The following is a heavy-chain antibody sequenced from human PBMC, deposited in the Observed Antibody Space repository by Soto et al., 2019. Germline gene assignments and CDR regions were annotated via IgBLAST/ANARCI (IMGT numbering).Heavy chain of an antibody. CDR3: AHIVPFDYRGYNFEF. V-gene: IGHV2-5*02. CDR1: GFSLSTHTVG. Sequence: QITLKESGPTLVKPTQTLTLTCTFSGFSLSTHTVGVAWIRQPPGKALDGLALIYWDEDKGYSPALKSRLTITQDTSKNQVVLTMTNIDPVDTATYYCAHIVPFDYRGYNFEFWGQGILVTVSS. D-gene: IGHD3-9*01. J-gene: IGHJ4*02. CDR2: IYWDEDK.